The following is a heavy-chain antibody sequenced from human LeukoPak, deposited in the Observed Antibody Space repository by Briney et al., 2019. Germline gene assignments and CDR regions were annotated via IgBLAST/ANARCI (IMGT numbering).Heavy chain of an antibody. CDR1: GFTFSSYA. CDR2: ISSGGGST. J-gene: IGHJ4*02. V-gene: IGHV3-23*01. Sequence: PGGSLRLSCAASGFTFSSYAMAWVRQAPGKGLEWVSTISSGGGSTYYADSVKGRFTISRDNSKNTLYLQMNSLRAEDTAVYYCAKAVAGTADYWGQGTLVTVSS. CDR3: AKAVAGTADY. D-gene: IGHD6-13*01.